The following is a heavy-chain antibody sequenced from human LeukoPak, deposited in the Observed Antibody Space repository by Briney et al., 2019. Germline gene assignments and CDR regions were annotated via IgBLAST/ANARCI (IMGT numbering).Heavy chain of an antibody. J-gene: IGHJ3*02. CDR1: GYTFTSYG. CDR2: ISAYNGNT. V-gene: IGHV1-18*01. CDR3: ATVQYYCDSSGYRVPFDI. Sequence: ASVKVSCKASGYTFTSYGISWVRQAPGQGLEWMGWISAYNGNTNYAQKLQGRVTMTTDTSTSTAYMELRSLRSDDTAVYYCATVQYYCDSSGYRVPFDIWGQGTMVTVSS. D-gene: IGHD3-22*01.